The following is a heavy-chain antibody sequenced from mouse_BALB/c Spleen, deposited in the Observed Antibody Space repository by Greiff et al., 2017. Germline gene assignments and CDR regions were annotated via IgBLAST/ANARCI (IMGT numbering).Heavy chain of an antibody. CDR3: SIIYYFDY. CDR2: IDPSDSYT. CDR1: GYTFTSYW. J-gene: IGHJ2*01. V-gene: IGHV1-69*02. Sequence: VQLQQPGAELVKPGASVKLSCKASGYTFTSYWMHWVKQRPGQGLEWIGEIDPSDSYTNYNQKFKGKATLTVDKSSSTAYMQLSSLTSEDSAVYYCSIIYYFDYWGQGTTLTVSS.